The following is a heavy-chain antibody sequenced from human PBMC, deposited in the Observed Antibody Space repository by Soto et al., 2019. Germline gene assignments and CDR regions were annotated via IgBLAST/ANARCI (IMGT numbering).Heavy chain of an antibody. CDR3: AKVIVVVPAALHYGMDV. D-gene: IGHD2-2*01. CDR2: ISYDGSNK. Sequence: GGSLRLSCAASGFTFSSYGMHWVRQAPGKGLEWVAVISYDGSNKYYADSVKGRFTISRDNSKNTLYLQMNSLRAEDTAVYYCAKVIVVVPAALHYGMDVWGQGTTVTVSS. CDR1: GFTFSSYG. J-gene: IGHJ6*02. V-gene: IGHV3-30*18.